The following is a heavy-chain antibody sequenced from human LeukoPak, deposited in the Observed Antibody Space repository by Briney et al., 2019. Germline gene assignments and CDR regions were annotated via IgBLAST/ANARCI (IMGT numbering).Heavy chain of an antibody. J-gene: IGHJ4*02. V-gene: IGHV3-23*01. Sequence: GGSLRLSCVVSGLTFSNYAMTWVRQASETGLEWVSTISTTGEITYYADAVKGRFTISRDNSKNTVLLHMNDLRVDDTAIYYGGGDYWGQGTLVTVSS. CDR1: GLTFSNYA. CDR2: ISTTGEIT. CDR3: GGDY.